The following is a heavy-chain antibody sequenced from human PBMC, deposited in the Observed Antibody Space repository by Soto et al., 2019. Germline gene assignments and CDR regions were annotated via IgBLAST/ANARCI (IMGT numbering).Heavy chain of an antibody. CDR1: VYTFTSYY. D-gene: IGHD4-17*01. CDR3: AIPSVNFDY. CDR2: INPSGGNT. J-gene: IGHJ4*02. V-gene: IGHV1-46*01. Sequence: ASVKVSCKASVYTFTSYYIHWVRQAPGQGLEWMGLINPSGGNTNYAQNFQGRVTMTRDTSTSTVYMEMSSLRSEDTAVYYCAIPSVNFDYWGQGTLVTV.